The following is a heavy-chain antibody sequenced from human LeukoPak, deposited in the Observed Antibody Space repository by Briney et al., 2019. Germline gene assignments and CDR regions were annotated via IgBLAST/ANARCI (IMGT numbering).Heavy chain of an antibody. V-gene: IGHV1-8*01. Sequence: ASVKVSCKASGYTFTSYVINWVRQATGQGLEWMGWMNPNSGNTGYAQKFQGRVTMTRNTSISTAYMELSSLRSEDTAVYYCARAKRGYSYGYLDYWGQGTLVTVSS. CDR1: GYTFTSYV. CDR3: ARAKRGYSYGYLDY. D-gene: IGHD5-18*01. CDR2: MNPNSGNT. J-gene: IGHJ4*02.